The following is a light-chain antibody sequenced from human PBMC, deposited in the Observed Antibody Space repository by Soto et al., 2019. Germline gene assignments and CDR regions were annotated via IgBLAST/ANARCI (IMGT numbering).Light chain of an antibody. CDR1: QSVPRSY. V-gene: IGKV3-20*01. J-gene: IGKJ5*01. CDR2: GTS. CDR3: QQYGRSIT. Sequence: GVTKSSGTLPLSTGERATLSCRASQSVPRSYLAWYQQKPGQAPRLLIYGTSSRATGIPDRFSGSGSGTDFTLTISSLEPDDFAVFYCQQYGRSITFGQGTRLEIK.